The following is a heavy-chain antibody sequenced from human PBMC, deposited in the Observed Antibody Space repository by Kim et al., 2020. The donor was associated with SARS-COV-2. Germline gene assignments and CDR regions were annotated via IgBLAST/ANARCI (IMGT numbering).Heavy chain of an antibody. J-gene: IGHJ5*02. CDR1: GFTFTSSA. V-gene: IGHV1-58*02. CDR2: IVVGSGNT. D-gene: IGHD5-18*01. Sequence: SVKVSCKASGFTFTSSAMQWVRQARGQRLEWIGWIVVGSGNTSYAQKFQERVTITRDMSTSTAYMELSSLRSEDTAVYYCAADPQWLVDTAMAGGFDPWGQGTLVTVSS. CDR3: AADPQWLVDTAMAGGFDP.